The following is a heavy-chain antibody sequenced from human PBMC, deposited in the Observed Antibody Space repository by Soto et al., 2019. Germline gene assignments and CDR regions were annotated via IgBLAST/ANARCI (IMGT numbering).Heavy chain of an antibody. Sequence: ASVKVSCKASGYTFTSYDINWVRQATGQGLEWRGFMNPNSGNTGYAQKFQGRVTMTRKTSISKAYMELSSLRSEDTAVYYCAATKPSRYCSGGSFSYNFHXWGQVTHFTASX. J-gene: IGHJ4*02. CDR3: AATKPSRYCSGGSFSYNFHX. D-gene: IGHD2-15*01. CDR2: MNPNSGNT. CDR1: GYTFTSYD. V-gene: IGHV1-8*01.